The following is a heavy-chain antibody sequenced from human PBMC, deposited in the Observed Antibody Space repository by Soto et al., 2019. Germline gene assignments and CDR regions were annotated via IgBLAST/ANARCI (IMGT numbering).Heavy chain of an antibody. V-gene: IGHV5-10-1*01. D-gene: IGHD3-22*01. CDR2: IDPSDSQT. CDR3: ARQISDSDNGPNCQYYFES. CDR1: VYSFAGYW. Sequence: GESLKISCKGSVYSFAGYWITWVRQKPGKGLEWMGRIDPSDSQTYYSPSFRGHVTISVTKSITTVFLQWSSLRASDTAMYYCARQISDSDNGPNCQYYFESCGQGTQVTVYS. J-gene: IGHJ4*02.